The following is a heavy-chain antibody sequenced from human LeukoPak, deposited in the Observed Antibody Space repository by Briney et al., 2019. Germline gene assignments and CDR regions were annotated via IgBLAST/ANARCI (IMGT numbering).Heavy chain of an antibody. V-gene: IGHV1-69*13. Sequence: SVKVSCKASGGTFSSYGISWVRQAPGQGLEWMGGIIPISGTANYAQKFQGKVTISADDSTSTAYMELSSLRSEDTAMYYCARGGRVSSSYYYGMDVWGRGTTVTVSS. CDR1: GGTFSSYG. J-gene: IGHJ6*02. CDR2: IIPISGTA. CDR3: ARGGRVSSSYYYGMDV. D-gene: IGHD2-15*01.